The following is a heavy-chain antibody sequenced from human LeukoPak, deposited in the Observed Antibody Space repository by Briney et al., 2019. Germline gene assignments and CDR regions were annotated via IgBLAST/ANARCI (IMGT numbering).Heavy chain of an antibody. V-gene: IGHV5-51*01. CDR2: IYPGDSDT. D-gene: IGHD2-2*02. Sequence: ESLQISCYGSGYSFTSYWIGWVRQMPGKGLEWMGIIYPGDSDTRYSPSFQGQVTISADKSISTAYLQWSSLKASDTAMYYCARLSRAVVPAAITGKDYYGMDVWGKGTTVTVSS. CDR1: GYSFTSYW. J-gene: IGHJ6*04. CDR3: ARLSRAVVPAAITGKDYYGMDV.